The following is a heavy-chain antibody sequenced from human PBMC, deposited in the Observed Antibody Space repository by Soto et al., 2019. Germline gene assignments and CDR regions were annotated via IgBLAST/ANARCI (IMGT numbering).Heavy chain of an antibody. Sequence: GGSLRLSCAASGFTFSSYAMSWVRQAPGKGLEWVSAISGSGGSTYYADSVKGRFTISRDNSKNTLYLQMNSLRAEDTAVYYCAKDSGAYNWNYAQWDYFDYWGQGTLVTVSS. CDR3: AKDSGAYNWNYAQWDYFDY. CDR1: GFTFSSYA. V-gene: IGHV3-23*01. D-gene: IGHD1-7*01. CDR2: ISGSGGST. J-gene: IGHJ4*02.